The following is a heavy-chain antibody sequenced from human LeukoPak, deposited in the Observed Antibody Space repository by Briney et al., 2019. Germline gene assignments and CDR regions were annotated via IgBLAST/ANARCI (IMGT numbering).Heavy chain of an antibody. CDR1: GFTFSGFW. J-gene: IGHJ4*02. CDR2: IRQDGSDK. V-gene: IGHV3-7*05. Sequence: GGSLRLSCAASGFTFSGFWMTWVCQAPGKGLEWVANIRQDGSDKNCVDSVKGRFTISRDNAKNSLYLQMNNLRVEDTAVYYCARDWHWGSDYWGQGTLVTVSS. CDR3: ARDWHWGSDY. D-gene: IGHD7-27*01.